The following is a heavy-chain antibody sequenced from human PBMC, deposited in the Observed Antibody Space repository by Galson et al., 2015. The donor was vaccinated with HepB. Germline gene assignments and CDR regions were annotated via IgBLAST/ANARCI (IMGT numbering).Heavy chain of an antibody. D-gene: IGHD1-1*01. CDR3: ASRHSDFRSGTWYNVYDY. V-gene: IGHV5-10-1*01. J-gene: IGHJ4*02. Sequence: QSGAEVKKPGESLKISCKGSGYRFTAFWITWMRQIPGKGLEWMGRIDPSDSYTDYSPSFQGHVTISADKSITTAYLQWSSLKASDTAIYYCASRHSDFRSGTWYNVYDYWGQGTLVTVSA. CDR1: GYRFTAFW. CDR2: IDPSDSYT.